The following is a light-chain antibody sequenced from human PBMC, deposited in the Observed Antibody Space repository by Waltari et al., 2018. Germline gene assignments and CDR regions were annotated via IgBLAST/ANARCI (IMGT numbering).Light chain of an antibody. CDR1: QSVDNN. J-gene: IGKJ2*01. V-gene: IGKV3-15*01. CDR2: GAS. CDR3: QQYNNWPFT. Sequence: EIVMTQPPATLSVSPGERATLSCRASQSVDNNLAWYQQYPGQAPRLLIYGASTRATGIAARFSGSGSGTEFTFTISSLQSEDFAVYYCQQYNNWPFTFGRGTKLELK.